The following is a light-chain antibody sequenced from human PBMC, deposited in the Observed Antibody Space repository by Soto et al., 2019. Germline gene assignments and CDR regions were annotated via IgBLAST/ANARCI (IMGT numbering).Light chain of an antibody. J-gene: IGKJ3*01. Sequence: PGDRATLSCRASQSVSSSYLAWYQQKPGQAPRLLIYGASSRATGIPDRFSGSGSGTDFTLTISRLEPEDFAVYYCQQYGSSPAFGPGTKVDIK. CDR3: QQYGSSPA. V-gene: IGKV3-20*01. CDR2: GAS. CDR1: QSVSSSY.